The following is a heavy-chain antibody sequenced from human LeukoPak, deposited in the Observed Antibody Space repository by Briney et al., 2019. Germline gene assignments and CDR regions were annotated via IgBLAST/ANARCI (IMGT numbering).Heavy chain of an antibody. CDR1: GYTFTSYD. CDR3: ASGSYSSSGIDY. CDR2: MNPNSGNT. D-gene: IGHD6-13*01. V-gene: IGHV1-8*03. Sequence: GASVKVSCKAAGYTFTSYDINGVRQATGQGLEWMGWMNPNSGNTGYAQNFQGRVTITRNTSISTAYLELSSLRSEDTAVYYCASGSYSSSGIDYWGQGTLSPSPQ. J-gene: IGHJ4*02.